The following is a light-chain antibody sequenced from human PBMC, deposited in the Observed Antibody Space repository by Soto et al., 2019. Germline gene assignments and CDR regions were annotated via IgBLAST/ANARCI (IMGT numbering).Light chain of an antibody. V-gene: IGKV1-39*01. J-gene: IGKJ5*01. CDR3: QQGYTNPIT. Sequence: DIQMNQSPSTVSASVGDRVTITCRASQSISSWLAWYQQKPGEAPKPLIYTASSLYSGVPSRFSGSGSGTDFTLTITSLQPEDFATYYCQQGYTNPITFGQGTRLEIK. CDR1: QSISSW. CDR2: TAS.